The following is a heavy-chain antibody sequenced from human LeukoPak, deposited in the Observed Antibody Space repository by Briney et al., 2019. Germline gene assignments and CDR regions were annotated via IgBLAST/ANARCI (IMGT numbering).Heavy chain of an antibody. CDR1: GFTFSSYA. J-gene: IGHJ6*02. CDR3: AKAQRTIRQYFYDGMDV. CDR2: VSGSGSST. D-gene: IGHD3-9*01. Sequence: GGSLRLSCAASGFTFSSYAMSWVRQAPGKGLKGGSVVSGSGSSTYYADSVKGRFTISRDNSKNPLYWQRDSLSAEDPAVYFCAKAQRTIRQYFYDGMDVWGQGTTVTVSS. V-gene: IGHV3-23*01.